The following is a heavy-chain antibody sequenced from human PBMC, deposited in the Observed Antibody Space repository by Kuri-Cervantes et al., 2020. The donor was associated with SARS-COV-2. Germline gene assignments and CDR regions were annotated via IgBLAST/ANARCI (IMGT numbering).Heavy chain of an antibody. J-gene: IGHJ3*02. CDR2: NYYSGST. V-gene: IGHV4-59*12. Sequence: SETLSLTCTVSGGSISSYYWSWIRQPPGKGLEWIGYNYYSGSTNYNPSLKSRVTISVDTSKNQFSLKLSSVTAADTAVYYCARDSEFTRDAFEIWGQGTMVTVSS. CDR3: ARDSEFTRDAFEI. CDR1: GGSISSYY.